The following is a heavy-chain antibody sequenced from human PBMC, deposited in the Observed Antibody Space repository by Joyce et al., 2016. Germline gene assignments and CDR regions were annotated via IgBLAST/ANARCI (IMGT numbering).Heavy chain of an antibody. CDR3: GRDFGRGYYTGNAGVEW. D-gene: IGHD3-3*01. Sequence: QLQLVESGGGVVQPGRSLRLSCAASGFPFSNYAMHWVRQAPGEGLEWVAALFNDGSRQYYADSVKGRFTISRDISKNTLYLQMSSLRVEDTAVYFCGRDFGRGYYTGNAGVEWWGQGTQVTVSS. V-gene: IGHV3-33*01. J-gene: IGHJ4*02. CDR1: GFPFSNYA. CDR2: LFNDGSRQ.